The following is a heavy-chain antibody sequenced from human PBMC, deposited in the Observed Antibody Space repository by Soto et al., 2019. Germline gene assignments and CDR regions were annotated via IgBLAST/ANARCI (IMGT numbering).Heavy chain of an antibody. CDR3: ARSVLAYYDGKPYPHDFDY. J-gene: IGHJ4*02. Sequence: QVQLQESGPGLVKPSETLSLTCNVSGGPMSDDYWSWIRQPPGKGLECIGYIQNSGNTKYKSTLESRITISLDTSTNQSSLKLSSATAADTAVYYCARSVLAYYDGKPYPHDFDYLGQGSLVTVSS. V-gene: IGHV4-59*01. CDR2: IQNSGNT. D-gene: IGHD3-22*01. CDR1: GGPMSDDY.